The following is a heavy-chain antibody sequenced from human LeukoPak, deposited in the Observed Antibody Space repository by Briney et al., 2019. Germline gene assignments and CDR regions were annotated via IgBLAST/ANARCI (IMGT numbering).Heavy chain of an antibody. J-gene: IGHJ6*02. CDR3: VKGGHKLDIQTTHYYYGLDV. CDR2: VESDASRT. CDR1: GFTLSDHW. V-gene: IGHV3-74*03. D-gene: IGHD5-12*01. Sequence: PGGTLRLSCVASGFTLSDHWMYWVRQGPSRGLAHVSRVESDASRTTYADSVKGRFTISRDDDKNTMYLQMNSLRVEDTAVYYCVKGGHKLDIQTTHYYYGLDVWGQGTTVAVS.